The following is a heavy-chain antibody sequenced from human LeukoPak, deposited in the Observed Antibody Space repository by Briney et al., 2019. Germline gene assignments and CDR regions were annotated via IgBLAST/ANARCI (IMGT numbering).Heavy chain of an antibody. D-gene: IGHD2-15*01. V-gene: IGHV3-33*06. CDR2: IWYDGSNK. CDR1: GFTFSSYG. CDR3: AKDKGGGSWPDAFDI. J-gene: IGHJ3*02. Sequence: PGRSLRLSCAASGFTFSSYGMHWVRQAPGKGLEWVAVIWYDGSNKYYADSVTGRFTISRDSSKNTLYLQMNSLRAEDTAVYYCAKDKGGGSWPDAFDIWGQGTMVTVSS.